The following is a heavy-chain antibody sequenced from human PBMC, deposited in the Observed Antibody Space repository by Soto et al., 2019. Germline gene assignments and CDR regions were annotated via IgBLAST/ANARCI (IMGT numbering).Heavy chain of an antibody. CDR1: GYTFTCYY. CDR3: AREGIATTGSGAHDA. V-gene: IGHV1-2*02. D-gene: IGHD1-1*01. J-gene: IGHJ5*02. Sequence: XSVKVSCRSSGYTFTCYYMHLVRQAPGQGLEWMGWINPNSGDTHFAQKLQGRVTMTSDTSISTAYMELSRLRSDDTAVYYCAREGIATTGSGAHDAWGQGTLVTVSS. CDR2: INPNSGDT.